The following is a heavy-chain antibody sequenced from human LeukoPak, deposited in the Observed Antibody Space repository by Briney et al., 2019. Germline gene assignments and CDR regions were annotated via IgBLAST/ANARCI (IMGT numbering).Heavy chain of an antibody. CDR1: GFTFSSYV. V-gene: IGHV3-23*01. CDR3: AKEPSITMIVVAKDAFDI. CDR2: ISNSGDNT. J-gene: IGHJ3*02. D-gene: IGHD3-22*01. Sequence: GGSLRLSCAASGFTFSSYVMSWVRQAPGKGLEWVSAISNSGDNTYYADSVKGRFTISRDNSKNTLYLQMNSLRAEDTAVYYCAKEPSITMIVVAKDAFDIWGQGTMVTVSS.